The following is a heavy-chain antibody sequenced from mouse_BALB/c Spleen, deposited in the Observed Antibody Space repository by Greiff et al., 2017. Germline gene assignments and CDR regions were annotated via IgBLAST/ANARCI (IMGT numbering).Heavy chain of an antibody. CDR3: ARDRDGYDGGFAY. J-gene: IGHJ3*01. CDR1: GFTFSDYY. CDR2: ISDGGSYT. Sequence: EVQVVESGGGLVKPGGSLKLSCAASGFTFSDYYMYWVRQTPEKRLEWVATISDGGSYTYYPDSVKGRFTISRDNAKNNLYLQMSSLKSEDTAMYYFARDRDGYDGGFAYWGQGTLVTVSA. D-gene: IGHD2-2*01. V-gene: IGHV5-4*02.